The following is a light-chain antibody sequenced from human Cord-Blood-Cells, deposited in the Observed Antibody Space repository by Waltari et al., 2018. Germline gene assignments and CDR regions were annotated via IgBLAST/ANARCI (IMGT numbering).Light chain of an antibody. CDR2: AAS. CDR3: QQYYSTPLT. V-gene: IGKV1-NL1*01. J-gene: IGKJ3*01. CDR1: HGISNS. Sequence: DIQMTQSPSSLSASVGDRVNITCRASHGISNSLAWYQQKPGKSPKLLLYAASRLESGVPSRFSGSGSGTDYTLTISSLQPEDFATYYCQQYYSTPLTFGPGTKVDIK.